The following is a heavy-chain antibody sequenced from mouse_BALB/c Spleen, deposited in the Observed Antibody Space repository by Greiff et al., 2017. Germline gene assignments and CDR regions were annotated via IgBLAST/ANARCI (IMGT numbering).Heavy chain of an antibody. V-gene: IGHV2-9*02. D-gene: IGHD1-2*01. CDR3: ARGGLLRLRAMDY. CDR1: GFSLTSYG. J-gene: IGHJ4*01. CDR2: IWAGGST. Sequence: VQLQESGPGLVAPSQSLSITCTVSGFSLTSYGVHWVRQPPGKGLEWLGVIWAGGSTNYNSALMSRLSISKDNSKSQVFLKMNSLQTDDTAMYYCARGGLLRLRAMDYWGQGTSVTVSS.